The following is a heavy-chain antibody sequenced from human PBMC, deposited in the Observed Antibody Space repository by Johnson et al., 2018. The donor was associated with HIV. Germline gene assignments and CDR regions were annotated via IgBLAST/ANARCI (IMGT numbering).Heavy chain of an antibody. D-gene: IGHD6-13*01. J-gene: IGHJ3*02. V-gene: IGHV3-53*01. Sequence: VQLVESGGTLIQPGGSLRLSCAASGFTVSNNYMSWVRQAPGKGLEWVSVIYSGGRTYHADSVKGRFIISRDNSKNTLYLQMNSLRAEDTAVYYCARVRRSSSWYDLLAFDIWGQGTMVTVSS. CDR3: ARVRRSSSWYDLLAFDI. CDR1: GFTVSNNY. CDR2: IYSGGRT.